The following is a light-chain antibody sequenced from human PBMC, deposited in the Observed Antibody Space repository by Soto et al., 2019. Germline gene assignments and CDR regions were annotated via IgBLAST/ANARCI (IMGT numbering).Light chain of an antibody. CDR3: SSYTGSNTLVV. CDR2: EVS. Sequence: QSVLTQPASVSGSPGQSITISCTGTSSDVGGYNYVSWYQQHPGKAPKLMIYEVSNRPSGVSNRFSGSKSGNAASLTISGLQPEDEADYYCSSYTGSNTLVVFGGGTKLTVL. J-gene: IGLJ2*01. V-gene: IGLV2-14*01. CDR1: SSDVGGYNY.